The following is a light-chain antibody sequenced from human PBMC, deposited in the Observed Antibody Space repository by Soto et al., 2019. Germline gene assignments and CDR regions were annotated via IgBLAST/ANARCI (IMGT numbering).Light chain of an antibody. CDR3: QQYDGSSIT. J-gene: IGKJ5*01. CDR1: QTGSNSY. CDR2: GVY. V-gene: IGKV3-20*01. Sequence: IVLTQAPGTLSLSPGDRATLSCRASQTGSNSYLAWYQHKSGQAPRLLIYGVYTRASGIPDRFSGSGSGTEFTLTITRLEPEDFAVYSCQQYDGSSITFGQGTRLEIK.